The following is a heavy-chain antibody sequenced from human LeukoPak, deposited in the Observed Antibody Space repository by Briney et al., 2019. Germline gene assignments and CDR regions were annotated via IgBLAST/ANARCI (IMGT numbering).Heavy chain of an antibody. J-gene: IGHJ6*04. V-gene: IGHV1-46*01. CDR1: GYTFTSYY. CDR2: INPSGGST. D-gene: IGHD3-10*01. CDR3: ARNAYPSNYGSGDSMDV. Sequence: ASVKVSCKASGYTFTSYYIHWVRQAPGQGLEWMGTINPSGGSTNYAQKFQGRVTMTRDTSTSTVYMELSSLRSEDTAVYYCARNAYPSNYGSGDSMDVWGKGTTVTVSS.